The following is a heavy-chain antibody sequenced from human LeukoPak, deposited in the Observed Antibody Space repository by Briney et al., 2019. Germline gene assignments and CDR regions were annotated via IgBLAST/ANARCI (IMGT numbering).Heavy chain of an antibody. CDR1: GYTFTSFA. CDR3: ARRLYGDYDYLDY. V-gene: IGHV1-3*01. D-gene: IGHD4-17*01. CDR2: INAGNGYT. Sequence: ASVKVSCKASGYTFTSFALRWVRQAPGQRLEWMGWINAGNGYTKYSQKFQDRVTITRDTSASTAYMELSSLRSEDTAVYYCARRLYGDYDYLDYWGQGTLVTVSS. J-gene: IGHJ4*02.